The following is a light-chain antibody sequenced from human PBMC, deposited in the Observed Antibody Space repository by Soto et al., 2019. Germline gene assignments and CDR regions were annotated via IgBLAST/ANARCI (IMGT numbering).Light chain of an antibody. Sequence: EIGLTQSPGTLSLSPGERATLSCRASQSVTSSYLAWYQQKPGQAPRLVIYGASRRATGIPDRFSGSGSGTDFTLSISRLEPEDFAAYYCQQYGSSPFTFGGGTKVEIK. CDR1: QSVTSSY. CDR2: GAS. J-gene: IGKJ4*01. CDR3: QQYGSSPFT. V-gene: IGKV3-20*01.